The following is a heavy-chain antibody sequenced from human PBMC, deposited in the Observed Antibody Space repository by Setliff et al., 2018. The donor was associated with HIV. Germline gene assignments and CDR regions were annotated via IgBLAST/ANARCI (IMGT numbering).Heavy chain of an antibody. V-gene: IGHV4-61*09. Sequence: PSETLSLTCRVSEYSISSGFYWGWVRQPAGKGLEWIGHIYTSGRTNYNPSLKSRVTISVDTSKNLFSLKVNSVTAADTAVYYCARHDITLVRGLVWGQGTTVTVSS. CDR1: EYSISSGFY. D-gene: IGHD3-10*01. J-gene: IGHJ6*02. CDR3: ARHDITLVRGLV. CDR2: IYTSGRT.